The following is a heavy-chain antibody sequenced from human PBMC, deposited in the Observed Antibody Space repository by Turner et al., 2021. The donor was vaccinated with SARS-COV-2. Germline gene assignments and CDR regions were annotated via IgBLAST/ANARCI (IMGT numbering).Heavy chain of an antibody. CDR2: FDPEDGET. J-gene: IGHJ5*02. Sequence: QVQLVQSGAEVKKPGASVKVSCKVSGDTLTELSMHWVRQAPGKGLEWMGGFDPEDGETIYAQKFQGRVTMTEDTSTDTAYMELSSLRSEDTAVYYCATLPSPHHGFWSGYCVFDPWGQGTLVTVSS. D-gene: IGHD3-3*01. CDR1: GDTLTELS. V-gene: IGHV1-24*01. CDR3: ATLPSPHHGFWSGYCVFDP.